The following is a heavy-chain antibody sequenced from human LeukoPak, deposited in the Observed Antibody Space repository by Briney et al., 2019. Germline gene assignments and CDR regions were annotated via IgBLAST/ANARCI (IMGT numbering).Heavy chain of an antibody. CDR1: GFSFSDYG. D-gene: IGHD6-13*01. V-gene: IGHV3-23*01. CDR2: ISGSGDRT. J-gene: IGHJ6*03. Sequence: GGSLRLSCAASGFSFSDYGMTWVRQAPGKGLEWVSGISGSGDRTFYADSVKGRFTISSDKSKNTLYLQMNSLRAEDTAVYYCASGPAWYSSSWPYYYYYYMDVWGKGTTVTVSS. CDR3: ASGPAWYSSSWPYYYYYYMDV.